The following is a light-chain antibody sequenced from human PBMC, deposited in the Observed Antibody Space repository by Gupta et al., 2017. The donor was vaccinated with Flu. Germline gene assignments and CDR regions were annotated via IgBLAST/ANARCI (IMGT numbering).Light chain of an antibody. J-gene: IGKJ2*01. CDR2: AAS. CDR3: QQSYSTPRYT. Sequence: CRASQSISSYLNWYQQKPGKAPKLLIYAASSLQSGVPSRFSGSGSGTDFTLTISSLQPEDFATYYCQQSYSTPRYTFGQGTKLEIK. CDR1: QSISSY. V-gene: IGKV1-39*01.